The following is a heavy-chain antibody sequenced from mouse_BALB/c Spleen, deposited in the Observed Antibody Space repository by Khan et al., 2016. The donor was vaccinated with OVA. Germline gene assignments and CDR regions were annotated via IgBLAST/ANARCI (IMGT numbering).Heavy chain of an antibody. V-gene: IGHV1-4*01. J-gene: IGHJ4*01. CDR1: GYTFTSYT. Sequence: QVQLQQSGAELARPGASVKMSCKASGYTFTSYTMHWVKQGPGQGLEWIGYINPSSGYTNYNQKFNDKATLTADKSSSTAYMQLSSLTSEDSAVYYCARRTSLYTMDYWGQGTSVTVSS. CDR3: ARRTSLYTMDY. CDR2: INPSSGYT.